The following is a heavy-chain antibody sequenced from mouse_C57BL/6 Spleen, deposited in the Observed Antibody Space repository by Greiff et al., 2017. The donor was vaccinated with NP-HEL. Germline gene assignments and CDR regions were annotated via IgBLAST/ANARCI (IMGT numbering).Heavy chain of an antibody. CDR3: VSDYDEGAWFAY. CDR1: GFSFNTYA. Sequence: EVKLMESGGGLVQPKGSLKLSCAASGFSFNTYAMNWVRQAPGKGLEWVARIRSKSNNYATYYADSVKDRFTISRDDSESMLYLQMNNLKTEDTAMYYCVSDYDEGAWFAYWGQGTLVTVSA. CDR2: IRSKSNNYAT. V-gene: IGHV10-1*01. D-gene: IGHD2-4*01. J-gene: IGHJ3*01.